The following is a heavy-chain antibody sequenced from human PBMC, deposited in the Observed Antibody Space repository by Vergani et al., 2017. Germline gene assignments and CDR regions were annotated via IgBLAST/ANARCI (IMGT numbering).Heavy chain of an antibody. Sequence: EVQLLESGGGLVQPGGSLRLSCAASGFTFSSYAMSWVRQAPGKGLEWVSAISGSGGSTYYADSVKGRFTISRDNSKNTLYLQMNSLRAEDTAVYYCAKDSRMWYYDFWSGYYTSDYYYYGKDVWGQGTTVTVSS. CDR3: AKDSRMWYYDFWSGYYTSDYYYYGKDV. D-gene: IGHD3-3*01. CDR2: ISGSGGST. J-gene: IGHJ6*02. V-gene: IGHV3-23*01. CDR1: GFTFSSYA.